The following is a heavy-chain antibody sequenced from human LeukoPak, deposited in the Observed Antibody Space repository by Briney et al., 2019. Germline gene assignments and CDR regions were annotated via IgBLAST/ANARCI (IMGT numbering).Heavy chain of an antibody. V-gene: IGHV4-34*01. D-gene: IGHD3-3*01. CDR3: ARHMGPYDFWSGYYLGGYFDY. CDR2: INHSGST. CDR1: GGSFSGYY. Sequence: SETLSLTCAVYGGSFSGYYWSWIRQPPGKGLEWIGEINHSGSTNYNPSLKSRVTISVDTSKNQFSLKLSSVTAADTAVYYCARHMGPYDFWSGYYLGGYFDYWGQGTLVTVSS. J-gene: IGHJ4*02.